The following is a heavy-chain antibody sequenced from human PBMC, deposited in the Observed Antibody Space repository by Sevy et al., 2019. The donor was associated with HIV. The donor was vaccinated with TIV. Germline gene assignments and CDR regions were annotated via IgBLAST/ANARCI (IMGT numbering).Heavy chain of an antibody. J-gene: IGHJ4*02. CDR3: ARVAVSYFTNDCYHRFDY. D-gene: IGHD2-8*01. CDR2: ISYDGTYK. V-gene: IGHV3-30-3*01. Sequence: GGSLRLSCAVSGFSFSHYAFHWVRQAPGKGLEWVSLISYDGTYKYYADSVKGGFTISRDNSRNTLYLQMNSLTGNVTAEYYCARVAVSYFTNDCYHRFDYWGPGALVTVSS. CDR1: GFSFSHYA.